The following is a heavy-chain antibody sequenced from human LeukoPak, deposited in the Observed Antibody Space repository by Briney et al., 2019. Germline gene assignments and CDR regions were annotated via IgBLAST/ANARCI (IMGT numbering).Heavy chain of an antibody. V-gene: IGHV1-18*01. D-gene: IGHD3-10*01. CDR1: GDTLINYG. CDR3: AIAEAHYYGAGNYYFTRGALDI. Sequence: ASVKVSCKASGDTLINYGISWVRQAPGQGLEWMGWISAYNGNTKFAPNVQGRVTLTTETSTSTAYMEVTSLRSDDTAVYYCAIAEAHYYGAGNYYFTRGALDIWGHGTLVTVSS. CDR2: ISAYNGNT. J-gene: IGHJ3*02.